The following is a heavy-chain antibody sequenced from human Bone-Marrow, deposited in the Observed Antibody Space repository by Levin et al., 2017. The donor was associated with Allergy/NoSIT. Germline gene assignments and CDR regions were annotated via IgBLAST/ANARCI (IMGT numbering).Heavy chain of an antibody. CDR3: AKDGTYYDILTGYYPGWYFDY. V-gene: IGHV3-23*01. CDR1: GFTFSSYA. D-gene: IGHD3-9*01. CDR2: ISGSGGST. Sequence: GGSLRLSCAASGFTFSSYAMSWVRQAPGKGLEWVSAISGSGGSTYYADSVKGRFTISRDNSKNTLYLQMNSLRAEDTAVYYCAKDGTYYDILTGYYPGWYFDYWGQGTLVTVSS. J-gene: IGHJ4*02.